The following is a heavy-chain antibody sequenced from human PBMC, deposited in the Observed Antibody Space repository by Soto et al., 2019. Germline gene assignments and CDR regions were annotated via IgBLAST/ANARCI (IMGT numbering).Heavy chain of an antibody. CDR1: GFTFSSYA. Sequence: PGGSLRLSCAASGFTFSSYAMHWVRQAPGKGLEWVAVISYDGSNKYYAASVKGRFTISRDNSKNTLYLQMNSLRAEDTAVYYCARDPVDTAMVTRLGFDYWGQETLVTVSS. CDR2: ISYDGSNK. V-gene: IGHV3-30-3*01. J-gene: IGHJ4*02. CDR3: ARDPVDTAMVTRLGFDY. D-gene: IGHD5-18*01.